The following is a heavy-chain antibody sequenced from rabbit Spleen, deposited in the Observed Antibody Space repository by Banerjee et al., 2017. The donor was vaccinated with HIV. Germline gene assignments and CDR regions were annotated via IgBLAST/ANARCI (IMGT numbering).Heavy chain of an antibody. D-gene: IGHD8-1*01. CDR2: IYAGSSGTT. CDR1: GFSFSSTYI. Sequence: QSLEESGGDLVKPGASLTLTCTASGFSFSSTYIMCWVRQAPGKGLEWIACIYAGSSGTTYYASGAKGRFTISKTSSTTVTLQMTSLTAADTATYFCARDTGSSFSSYGMDLWGPGTLVTVS. CDR3: ARDTGSSFSSYGMDL. V-gene: IGHV1S40*01. J-gene: IGHJ6*01.